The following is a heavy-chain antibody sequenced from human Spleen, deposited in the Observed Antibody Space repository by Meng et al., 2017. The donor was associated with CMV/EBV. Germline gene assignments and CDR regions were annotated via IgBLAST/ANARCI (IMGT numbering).Heavy chain of an antibody. D-gene: IGHD2-2*02. J-gene: IGHJ4*02. CDR1: FTSYD. Sequence: FTSYDINWVRQATGEGLEWMGWMNPNSGHTGYAQKLQGRVTITRNTSISTAYMELSSLRSEDTAVYYCAIYSRVYCSSTSCYRASVYWGQGTLVTVSS. CDR2: MNPNSGHT. CDR3: AIYSRVYCSSTSCYRASVY. V-gene: IGHV1-8*03.